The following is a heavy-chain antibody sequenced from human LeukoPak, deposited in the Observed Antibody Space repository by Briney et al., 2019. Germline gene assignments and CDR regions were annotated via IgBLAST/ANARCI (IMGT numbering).Heavy chain of an antibody. CDR1: GGFLSSYK. CDR2: IYYSGST. J-gene: IGHJ2*01. D-gene: IGHD3-3*02. CDR3: ARETSITPAGYFDL. V-gene: IGHV4-59*01. Sequence: TETLSLTCTVSGGFLSSYKWNWIRQPPGRGLEGMGYIYYSGSTNYTPSLKSRVTISVDTSKNQFSLKLSSVTAADTAVYYRARETSITPAGYFDLWGRGTLVTVSS.